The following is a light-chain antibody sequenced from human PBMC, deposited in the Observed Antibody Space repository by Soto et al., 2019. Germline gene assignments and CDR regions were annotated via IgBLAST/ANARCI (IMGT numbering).Light chain of an antibody. CDR1: QGIGSG. J-gene: IGKJ4*01. Sequence: AIQLTQSPSSLSASVGDRVTITCRASQGIGSGLGWYQQKPGKAPKLLIYDASTLESGVPSRFSGSGSWTDVTLTISSLQPEDFATYYCQQFNTYPLTFGGGTKVEIE. CDR2: DAS. V-gene: IGKV1-13*02. CDR3: QQFNTYPLT.